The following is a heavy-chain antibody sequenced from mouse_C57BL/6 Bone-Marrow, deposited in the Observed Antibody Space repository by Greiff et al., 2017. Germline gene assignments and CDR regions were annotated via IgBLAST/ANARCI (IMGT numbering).Heavy chain of an antibody. J-gene: IGHJ1*03. CDR2: IDPSDSYT. Sequence: VQLQQPGAELVKPGASVKLSCKASGYTFTSYWMQWVKQRPGQGLEWIGEIDPSDSYTNYNQKFKGKATLPVDTSSSTAYMQLSSLTSEDSAVYYCARGPITTVVSDWYFDVWGTGTTVTVSS. D-gene: IGHD1-1*01. V-gene: IGHV1-50*01. CDR3: ARGPITTVVSDWYFDV. CDR1: GYTFTSYW.